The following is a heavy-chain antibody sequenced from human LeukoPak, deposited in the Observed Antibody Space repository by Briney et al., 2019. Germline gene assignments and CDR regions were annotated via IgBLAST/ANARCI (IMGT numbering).Heavy chain of an antibody. D-gene: IGHD6-19*01. CDR2: ISSSSSTI. CDR3: AKDVGQWLAVSSAFDI. CDR1: GFTFSSYS. Sequence: PGGSLRLSCAASGFTFSSYSMNWVRQAPGKGLEWVSYISSSSSTIYYADSVKGRFTISRDNSKNTLYLQMNSLRAEDTAVYYCAKDVGQWLAVSSAFDIWGQGTMVTVSS. V-gene: IGHV3-48*01. J-gene: IGHJ3*02.